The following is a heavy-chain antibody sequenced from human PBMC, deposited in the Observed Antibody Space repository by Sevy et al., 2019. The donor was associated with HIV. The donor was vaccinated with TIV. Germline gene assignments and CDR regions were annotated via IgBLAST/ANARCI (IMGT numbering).Heavy chain of an antibody. CDR2: ISNTGDTT. J-gene: IGHJ5*02. CDR1: GFIFRDYL. Sequence: GGSLRLSCTASGFIFRDYLMTWIRQVPGKGLEWVSSISNTGDTTTYVDSVKGRFTVSRDNSKNTLYLDMNSLGVEDTAVYYCAKGDVFPSRAGVDPWGQGTLVTVSS. D-gene: IGHD2-21*01. CDR3: AKGDVFPSRAGVDP. V-gene: IGHV3-23*01.